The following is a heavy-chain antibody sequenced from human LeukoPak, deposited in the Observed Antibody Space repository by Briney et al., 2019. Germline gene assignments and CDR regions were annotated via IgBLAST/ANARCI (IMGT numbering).Heavy chain of an antibody. CDR1: GGSISSGGYY. D-gene: IGHD5-12*01. Sequence: PSETLSLTCTVSGGSISSGGYYWSWIRQHPGKGLEWIGYIYYSGSTYYNPSLESRVTISVDTSKNQFSLKLSSVTAADTAVYYCARVVVATKTKEVYFDYWGQGTLVTVSS. CDR2: IYYSGST. CDR3: ARVVVATKTKEVYFDY. J-gene: IGHJ4*02. V-gene: IGHV4-31*03.